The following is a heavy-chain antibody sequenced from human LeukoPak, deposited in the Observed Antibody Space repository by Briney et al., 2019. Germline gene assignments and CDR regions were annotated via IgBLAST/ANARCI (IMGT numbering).Heavy chain of an antibody. Sequence: SETLSLTCAVYGGSFSGYYWSWIRQPPGKGLEWIGEINHSGSTNYNPSLKSRVTISVDTFKNQFSLKLSSVTAADTAVYYCARGPLGIPDVWGKGTTVTVSS. CDR1: GGSFSGYY. D-gene: IGHD5-18*01. J-gene: IGHJ6*04. V-gene: IGHV4-34*01. CDR3: ARGPLGIPDV. CDR2: INHSGST.